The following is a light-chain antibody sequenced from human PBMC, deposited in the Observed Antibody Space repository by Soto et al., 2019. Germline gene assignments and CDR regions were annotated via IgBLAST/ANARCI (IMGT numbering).Light chain of an antibody. CDR3: QQYHNWPT. V-gene: IGKV3-20*01. Sequence: EIVLTQSPGTLSSSPGERATLSCRASQSVSSSYLAWYQHKPGQAPRLLIYASSSRATGIPDRFGGSGSGTDFTLTISRLQSEDFAVYYCQQYHNWPTFGQGTRLEIK. CDR1: QSVSSSY. J-gene: IGKJ5*01. CDR2: ASS.